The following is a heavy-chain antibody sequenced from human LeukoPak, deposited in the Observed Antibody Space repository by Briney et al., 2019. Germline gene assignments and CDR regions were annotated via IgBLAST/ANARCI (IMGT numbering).Heavy chain of an antibody. CDR3: ARDVYSYDSSGHDF. V-gene: IGHV3-7*01. D-gene: IGHD3-22*01. CDR1: GFTFSNYW. J-gene: IGHJ4*02. Sequence: PGGSLRLSCAASGFTFSNYWMNWVRQAPGKGLEWVANIKRDGSEKYYVDSVRGRFTISRDNVKNSLYLQLSSLKAEDTGIYYCARDVYSYDSSGHDFWGQGTLVTVSS. CDR2: IKRDGSEK.